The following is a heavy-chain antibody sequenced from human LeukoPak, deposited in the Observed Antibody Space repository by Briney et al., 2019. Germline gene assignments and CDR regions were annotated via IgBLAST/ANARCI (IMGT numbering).Heavy chain of an antibody. V-gene: IGHV6-1*01. Sequence: SQTLSLTCAISGDSVSSNNGAWNWIRQSPSRGLEWLGRTYYRSKWYNDYAVSMKGRITINPDTSKNQFSLQLNSVTPEDTAVYYYARDVGRSACYTFDYWGQGTLVTVSS. J-gene: IGHJ4*02. D-gene: IGHD2-2*02. CDR1: GDSVSSNNGA. CDR3: ARDVGRSACYTFDY. CDR2: TYYRSKWYN.